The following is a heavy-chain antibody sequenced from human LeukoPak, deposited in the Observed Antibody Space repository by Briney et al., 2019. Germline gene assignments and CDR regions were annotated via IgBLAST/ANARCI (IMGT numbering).Heavy chain of an antibody. D-gene: IGHD3-22*01. V-gene: IGHV4-59*01. CDR1: GDSISSDYY. CDR2: IYYSGST. CDR3: ARGGGVTYCDSTGYLWYFDY. J-gene: IGHJ4*02. Sequence: SETLSLTCTVSGDSISSDYYWSWIRQPPGKGLEWIGYIYYSGSTKFNPSLKSRVTISVDTSKNQFSLKLSSVTAADTAVYYCARGGGVTYCDSTGYLWYFDYWGQGTLVTVSS.